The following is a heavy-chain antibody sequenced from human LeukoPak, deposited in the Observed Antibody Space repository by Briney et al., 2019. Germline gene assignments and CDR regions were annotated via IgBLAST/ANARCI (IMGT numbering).Heavy chain of an antibody. V-gene: IGHV3-23*01. D-gene: IGHD3-9*01. CDR1: GLARRNIS. Sequence: ASGLARRNISMIWVRQAPGKGLEWVSAISGSGGSTYYADSVKGRFTISRDNSKNTLYLQMNSLRAEDTAVYYCASSFAGFLTGLIIHLGWFDPWGQGTLVTVSS. CDR2: ISGSGGST. J-gene: IGHJ5*02. CDR3: ASSFAGFLTGLIIHLGWFDP.